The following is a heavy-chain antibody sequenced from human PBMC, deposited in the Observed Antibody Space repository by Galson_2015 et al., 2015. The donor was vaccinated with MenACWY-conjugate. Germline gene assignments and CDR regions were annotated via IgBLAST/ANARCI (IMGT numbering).Heavy chain of an antibody. CDR2: ISDGGATI. J-gene: IGHJ4*02. Sequence: LRLSCSASDFTLSSYSMNWVRQAPGRGLEWISYISDGGATIYHADSVRGRFTISRDSTKNSLYLQMSDLRAEDTAVYFCARSKVPAAIYFFDYWGQGTLVTVSS. V-gene: IGHV3-48*04. CDR3: ARSKVPAAIYFFDY. CDR1: DFTLSSYS. D-gene: IGHD2-2*02.